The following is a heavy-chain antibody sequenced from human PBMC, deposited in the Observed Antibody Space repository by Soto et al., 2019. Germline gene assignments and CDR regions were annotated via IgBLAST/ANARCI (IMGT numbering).Heavy chain of an antibody. CDR1: GYTFTGYY. J-gene: IGHJ6*02. D-gene: IGHD6-6*01. V-gene: IGHV1-2*04. CDR3: ARARIAARPHYYYGMDV. CDR2: INPNSGGT. Sequence: ASVKFSCKASGYTFTGYYMHWVRQAPGQGLEWMGWINPNSGGTNYAQKFQGWVTMTRDTSISTAYMELSRLRSDDTAVYYCARARIAARPHYYYGMDVWGQGTTVTVSS.